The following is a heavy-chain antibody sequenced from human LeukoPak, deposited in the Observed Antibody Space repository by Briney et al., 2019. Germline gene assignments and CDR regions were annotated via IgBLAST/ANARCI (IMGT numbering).Heavy chain of an antibody. CDR2: IGDSGRNT. CDR3: AKDPMVRGATYDN. V-gene: IGHV3-23*01. CDR1: GFTFSRYA. J-gene: IGHJ4*02. D-gene: IGHD3-10*01. Sequence: GGSLRLSCAASGFTFSRYAMTWVRQAPGKGLEWVSAIGDSGRNTYYADSVRGRFTISRDNPKSTLYLQMNSLRAEDTAIYYCAKDPMVRGATYDNWGQGTLVTVSS.